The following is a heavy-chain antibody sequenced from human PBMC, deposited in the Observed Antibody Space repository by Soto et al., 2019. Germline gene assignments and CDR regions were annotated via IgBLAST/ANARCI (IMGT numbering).Heavy chain of an antibody. CDR3: ARKGGYSYGDAPYYYGMDV. CDR2: ISSSSSYT. CDR1: GFTFSDYY. J-gene: IGHJ6*02. D-gene: IGHD5-18*01. Sequence: QVQLVESGGGLVKSGGSLRLSCAASGFTFSDYYMSWIRQAPGKGLEWVSYISSSSSYTNYADSVKGRFTISRDNAKNSLYLQMNSLGAEDPAVYYCARKGGYSYGDAPYYYGMDVWGQGTTVTVSS. V-gene: IGHV3-11*05.